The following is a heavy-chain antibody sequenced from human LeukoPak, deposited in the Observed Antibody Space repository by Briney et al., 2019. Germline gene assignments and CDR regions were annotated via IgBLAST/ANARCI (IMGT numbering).Heavy chain of an antibody. CDR3: ARDLPRWTTVTTFDY. V-gene: IGHV1-2*02. D-gene: IGHD4-17*01. CDR2: INPNSGGT. J-gene: IGHJ4*02. CDR1: GYSFTSNV. Sequence: GASVKVSRKASGYSFTSNVISWVRQAPGQGLEWMGWINPNSGGTNYAQKFQGRVTMTRDTSISTAYMELSRLRSDDTAVYYCARDLPRWTTVTTFDYWGQGTLVTVSS.